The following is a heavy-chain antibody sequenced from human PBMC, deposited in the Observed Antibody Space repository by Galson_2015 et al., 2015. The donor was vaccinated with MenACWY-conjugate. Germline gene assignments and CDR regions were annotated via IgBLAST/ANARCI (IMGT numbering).Heavy chain of an antibody. CDR1: GYSFPNYW. Sequence: QSGAEVKKPGESLKISCKGSGYSFPNYWIGWVRQMPGRGLAWMGLIDPHNSNTRYSPAFEGQVTISADKSISTAYLQWNSLQASDTAMYYCARHPPGGRGMDVWGQGTTVTVSS. CDR3: ARHPPGGRGMDV. D-gene: IGHD1-26*01. J-gene: IGHJ6*02. V-gene: IGHV5-51*01. CDR2: IDPHNSNT.